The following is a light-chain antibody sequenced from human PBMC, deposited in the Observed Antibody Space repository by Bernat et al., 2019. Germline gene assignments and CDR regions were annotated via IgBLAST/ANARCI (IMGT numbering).Light chain of an antibody. V-gene: IGKV1-33*01. CDR1: QDISNY. J-gene: IGKJ5*01. Sequence: DIQMTQSPSSLSASVGDRVTITCQASQDISNYLNWYQQRPGKAPTLLIYDASNLKTGVPSRFSGSGSGTDFSFTISSLQPEDIATYFCQQYDDLQITFGQGTRLEIK. CDR3: QQYDDLQIT. CDR2: DAS.